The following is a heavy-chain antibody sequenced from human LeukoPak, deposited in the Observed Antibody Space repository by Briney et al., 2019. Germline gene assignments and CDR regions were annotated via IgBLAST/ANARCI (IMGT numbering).Heavy chain of an antibody. CDR1: GFTFRSYA. CDR2: ISGSGLST. D-gene: IGHD3-10*01. J-gene: IGHJ6*03. CDR3: AKDIHYYGSDNYDQGPAYYYMDV. Sequence: PGGSLRLSCAASGFTFRSYAMSWVRHAPRRGLEWVSVISGSGLSTYYAYSVKGPFTISRDNSKNTLYLQMNSLRAEDTAVYYCAKDIHYYGSDNYDQGPAYYYMDVWGKGTTVTVSS. V-gene: IGHV3-23*01.